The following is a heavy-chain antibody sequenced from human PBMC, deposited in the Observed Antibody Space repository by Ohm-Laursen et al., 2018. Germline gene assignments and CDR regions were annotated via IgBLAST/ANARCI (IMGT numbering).Heavy chain of an antibody. Sequence: SLRLSCTASGFTFSSYAMTWVRQAPGKGLEWVSSISSSSSYIYYADSVKGRFTISRDNAKNSLYLQMNSLRAEDTAVYYCASGLYSSSWYMEEDYWGQGTLVTVSS. CDR1: GFTFSSYA. V-gene: IGHV3-21*01. CDR2: ISSSSSYI. D-gene: IGHD6-13*01. J-gene: IGHJ4*02. CDR3: ASGLYSSSWYMEEDY.